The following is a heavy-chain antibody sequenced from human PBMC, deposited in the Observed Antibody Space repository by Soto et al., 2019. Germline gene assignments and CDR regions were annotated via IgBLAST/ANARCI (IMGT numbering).Heavy chain of an antibody. Sequence: GASVKVSCKASGYSFTDYHIHWVRQAPGQGLEWLGRINPKSGGTSTAQKFQGWVTMTTDTSISTASMELTRLTSDDTAIYYCARGDSTDCSTGVCSFFYNQDLDGWG. D-gene: IGHD2-8*01. CDR2: INPKSGGT. CDR1: GYSFTDYH. CDR3: ARGDSTDCSTGVCSFFYNQDLDG. J-gene: IGHJ6*02. V-gene: IGHV1-2*04.